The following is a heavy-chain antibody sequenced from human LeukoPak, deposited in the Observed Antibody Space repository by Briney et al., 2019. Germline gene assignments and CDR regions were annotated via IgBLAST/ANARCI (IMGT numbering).Heavy chain of an antibody. J-gene: IGHJ5*02. CDR2: IKQDGSEK. Sequence: GGSLRLSRAASGFTYRSYWMSWVRQAPGKGLEWVANIKQDGSEKYYVDSVKGRFTISRDNAKNSLYLQMNSLRAEDTAVYYCARDFFTNGMPTVTTSWFDPWGQGTLVTVSS. CDR1: GFTYRSYW. D-gene: IGHD4-17*01. V-gene: IGHV3-7*01. CDR3: ARDFFTNGMPTVTTSWFDP.